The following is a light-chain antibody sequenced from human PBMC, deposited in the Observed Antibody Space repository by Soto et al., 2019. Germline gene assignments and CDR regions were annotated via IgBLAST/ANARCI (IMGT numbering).Light chain of an antibody. CDR2: GAS. J-gene: IGKJ1*01. CDR3: QLYDSSSWT. V-gene: IGKV3-20*01. CDR1: QSVRSTY. Sequence: IVLTQSPGTLSLSPGERATLSCRASQSVRSTYLAWYQQKPGQAPRLLIYGASSRATGFPDRFSGSGSGTDFTLTISRLETEDFAVYYCQLYDSSSWTFGQGTKVDIK.